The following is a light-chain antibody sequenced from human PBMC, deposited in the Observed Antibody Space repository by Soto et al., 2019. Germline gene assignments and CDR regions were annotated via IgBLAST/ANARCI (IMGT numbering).Light chain of an antibody. V-gene: IGKV3-11*01. J-gene: IGKJ4*01. Sequence: EIVLTQSPATLSLSPGEGAPPSSGAGQRVSSYLAGYQQKPGQAPRLLIYNASNRATGIPARFSGSGPGTDFTLTISSLEPEDFAIYYCQQRSNWPPVTFGGGTKVEIK. CDR3: QQRSNWPPVT. CDR1: QRVSSY. CDR2: NAS.